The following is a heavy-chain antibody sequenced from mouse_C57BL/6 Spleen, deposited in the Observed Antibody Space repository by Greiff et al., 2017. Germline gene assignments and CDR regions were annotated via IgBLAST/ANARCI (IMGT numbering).Heavy chain of an antibody. V-gene: IGHV5-12*01. CDR1: GFTFSDYY. CDR3: ARQNWDGAY. D-gene: IGHD4-1*01. J-gene: IGHJ3*01. Sequence: EVQVVESGGGLVQPGGSLKLSCAASGFTFSDYYMYWVRQTPEKRLEWVAYISNGGGSTYYPDTVKGRFTISRDNAKNTLYLQMSRLKSEDTAMYYCARQNWDGAYWGQGTLVTVSA. CDR2: ISNGGGST.